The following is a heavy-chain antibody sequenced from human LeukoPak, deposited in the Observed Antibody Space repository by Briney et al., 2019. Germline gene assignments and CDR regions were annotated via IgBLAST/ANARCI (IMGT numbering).Heavy chain of an antibody. Sequence: GASVKVSCKASGYTFTSYGISWVRQAPGQGLEWMGGIIPIFGTANYAQKFQGRVTITADESTSTAYMELSSLRSEDTAVYYCARASTVTTHFNWFDPWGQGTLVTVSS. V-gene: IGHV1-69*13. CDR3: ARASTVTTHFNWFDP. D-gene: IGHD4-17*01. CDR2: IIPIFGTA. J-gene: IGHJ5*02. CDR1: GYTFTSYG.